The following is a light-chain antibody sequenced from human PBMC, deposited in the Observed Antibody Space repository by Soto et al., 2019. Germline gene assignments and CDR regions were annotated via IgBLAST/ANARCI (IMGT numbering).Light chain of an antibody. V-gene: IGLV1-40*01. Sequence: QSVLTQPPSVSGAPGQRVTISCTGTSSNIGAGYDVHWYQQFPGTAPKLLIYGNRNRPSGVPDRFSGSKSGASASLAISGLQSEDEADYYCAAWDDSLNGYVFGTGTKLTVL. CDR3: AAWDDSLNGYV. CDR2: GNR. J-gene: IGLJ1*01. CDR1: SSNIGAGYD.